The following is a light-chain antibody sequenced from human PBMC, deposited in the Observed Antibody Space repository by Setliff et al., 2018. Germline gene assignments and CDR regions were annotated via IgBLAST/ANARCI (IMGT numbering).Light chain of an antibody. J-gene: IGLJ3*02. CDR3: SSHTTSSTWV. V-gene: IGLV2-14*01. CDR2: EVS. CDR1: SSDVGDSNY. Sequence: QSALTQPASVSGSPGQSITISCTGTSSDVGDSNYVSWYQQHPGKAPKLMIYEVSNRPSGISSRFSGSKSGNTASLTISGLQAEDEADYYCSSHTTSSTWVFGGGTK.